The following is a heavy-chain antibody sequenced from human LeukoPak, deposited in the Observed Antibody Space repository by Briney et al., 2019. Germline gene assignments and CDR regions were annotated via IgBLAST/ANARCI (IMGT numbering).Heavy chain of an antibody. D-gene: IGHD1-26*01. J-gene: IGHJ6*03. CDR2: MNPNGGNT. Sequence: RASVKVSCKASGYTFTSYDINWVRQATGQGLEWMGWMNPNGGNTGYAQKFQGRVTMTRNTSISTAYMELSSLRSEDTAVYYCARGAIVGATGDVIYYYYYYMGVWGKGTTVTISS. CDR1: GYTFTSYD. V-gene: IGHV1-8*01. CDR3: ARGAIVGATGDVIYYYYYYMGV.